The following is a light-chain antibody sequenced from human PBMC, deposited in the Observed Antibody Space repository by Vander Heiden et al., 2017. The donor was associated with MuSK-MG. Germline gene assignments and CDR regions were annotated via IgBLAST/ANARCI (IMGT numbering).Light chain of an antibody. CDR2: GAS. Sequence: EIVLTQSPGTLSLSPGERATLSCRASQSVSSSYLAWYRQKPGQAPRLLIYGASSRATGIPDRFSGSGSGTDFTLTISRLEPEDFAVYHCQQYGSSQYTFGQGTKLEIK. CDR3: QQYGSSQYT. V-gene: IGKV3-20*01. J-gene: IGKJ2*01. CDR1: QSVSSSY.